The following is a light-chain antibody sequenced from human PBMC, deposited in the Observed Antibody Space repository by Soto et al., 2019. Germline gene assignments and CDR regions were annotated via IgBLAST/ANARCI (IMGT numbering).Light chain of an antibody. CDR3: EQFNSYPAT. CDR2: DAS. V-gene: IGKV1-13*02. Sequence: AIQLTQSPSSLSASVGDRVTITCRASQGISSALAWYQQKPGKAPKLLIYDASSLESGSPTSFSGSGTGRESALAITIPQPENFATDYSEQFNSYPATFGQGTKVEIK. CDR1: QGISSA. J-gene: IGKJ1*01.